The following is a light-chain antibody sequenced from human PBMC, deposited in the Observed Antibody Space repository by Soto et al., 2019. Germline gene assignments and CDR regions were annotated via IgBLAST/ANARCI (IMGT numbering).Light chain of an antibody. J-gene: IGKJ1*01. Sequence: EVVLTQSPGTLSLSPGERATFSCRASQSVSSNYFAWYQQKPGQAPRLLIYGASNRATGIPDRFSGSGSGTDFTLTIIRLEPEDFAVYYCQQYGSSGTFGQGTKVDIK. V-gene: IGKV3-20*01. CDR1: QSVSSNY. CDR2: GAS. CDR3: QQYGSSGT.